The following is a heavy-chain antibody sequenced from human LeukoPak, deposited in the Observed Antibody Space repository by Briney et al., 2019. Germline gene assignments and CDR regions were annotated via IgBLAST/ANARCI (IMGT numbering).Heavy chain of an antibody. D-gene: IGHD6-19*01. CDR3: ARDDAVDGGYLDY. CDR1: GFSFPNFA. V-gene: IGHV3-23*01. CDR2: IRGSGDRT. J-gene: IGHJ4*02. Sequence: GGSLRLSCVATGFSFPNFAMTWVRQAPGERLEWVSAIRGSGDRTSYADSLKGRFTISRDKSKNTLYLQMNNLRAEDTAVYYCARDDAVDGGYLDYWGQGALVTVSS.